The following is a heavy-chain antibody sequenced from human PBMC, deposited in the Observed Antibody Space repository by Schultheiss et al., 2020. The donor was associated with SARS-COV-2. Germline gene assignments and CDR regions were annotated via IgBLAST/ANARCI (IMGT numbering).Heavy chain of an antibody. CDR3: TRHTGGLGYCSSTSCYPNAFDI. CDR2: IRSKANSYAT. Sequence: GGSLRLSCKGSGYSFTSYWIGWVRQMPGKGLEWVGRIRSKANSYATAYAASVKGRFTISRDDSKNTTYLQMNSLKTEDTAVYYCTRHTGGLGYCSSTSCYPNAFDIWGQGTMVTGSS. D-gene: IGHD2-2*01. J-gene: IGHJ3*02. CDR1: GYSFTSYW. V-gene: IGHV3-73*01.